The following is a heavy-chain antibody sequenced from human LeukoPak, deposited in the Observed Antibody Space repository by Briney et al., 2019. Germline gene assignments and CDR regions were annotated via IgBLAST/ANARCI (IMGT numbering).Heavy chain of an antibody. J-gene: IGHJ5*02. CDR3: ARDPTWRLDSVT. Sequence: GGSLRFSCAASGFTFSSYSMNWVRQAPGKGLEWVSSISSSSSYIYYADSVKGRFTISRDNAKNSLYLQMNSLRAEDTAVYYCARDPTWRLDSVTWGQGTLVTVSS. CDR1: GFTFSSYS. CDR2: ISSSSSYI. V-gene: IGHV3-21*01. D-gene: IGHD3/OR15-3a*01.